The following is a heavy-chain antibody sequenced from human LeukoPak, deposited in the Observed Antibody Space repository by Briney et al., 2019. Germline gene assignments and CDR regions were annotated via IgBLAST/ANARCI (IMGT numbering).Heavy chain of an antibody. CDR3: ARGEVTVTTFDP. CDR2: ISYDGSNK. D-gene: IGHD4-11*01. V-gene: IGHV3-30*04. Sequence: PGRSLRLSCAASGFTFSSYAMHWVRQAPGKGLEWVAVISYDGSNKYYADSVKGRFTISRDNSKNTLYLQMNSLRAEDTAVYYCARGEVTVTTFDPWGQGTLVTVSS. J-gene: IGHJ5*02. CDR1: GFTFSSYA.